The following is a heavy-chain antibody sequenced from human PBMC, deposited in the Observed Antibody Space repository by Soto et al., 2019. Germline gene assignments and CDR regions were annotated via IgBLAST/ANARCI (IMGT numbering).Heavy chain of an antibody. J-gene: IGHJ4*02. V-gene: IGHV3-73*01. CDR1: GFTFGASA. CDR3: SNSIYY. Sequence: GGSLRLSCAASGFTFGASALQWVRQASGKGLEWLGRIGSKGETYATAYAASVKGRFTISRDDSKNTAYLQMNSLESEDTAVYYCSNSIYYWGQGTLVIVSS. CDR2: IGSKGETYAT. D-gene: IGHD1-7*01.